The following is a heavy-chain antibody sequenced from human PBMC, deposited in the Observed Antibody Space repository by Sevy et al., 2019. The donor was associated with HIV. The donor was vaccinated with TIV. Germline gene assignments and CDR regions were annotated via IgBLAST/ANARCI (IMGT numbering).Heavy chain of an antibody. D-gene: IGHD6-19*01. J-gene: IGHJ4*02. CDR3: ARGRQWPSDFDF. CDR2: VWPIESDT. V-gene: IGHV5-51*01. CDR1: GYSFPTYW. Sequence: GESLKISCQASGYSFPTYWIAWVRQMPGKGLEWVGIVWPIESDTTYSPSFQGQVTISVDKSINTDYLHWSSLKASHTGVYYCARGRQWPSDFDFWGQGTLVTVSS.